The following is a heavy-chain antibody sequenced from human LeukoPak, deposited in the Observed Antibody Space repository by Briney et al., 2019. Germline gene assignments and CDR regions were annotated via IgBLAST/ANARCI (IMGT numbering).Heavy chain of an antibody. V-gene: IGHV1-8*01. J-gene: IGHJ5*02. D-gene: IGHD6-13*01. Sequence: ASVKVSCKASGYTFTSYDINWVRQATGQRLEWMGWMNPNSGNTGYAQKFQGRVTMTRNTSISTAYMELSSLRSEDTAVYYCARGHRRAAAGHWFDPWGQGTLVTVSS. CDR3: ARGHRRAAAGHWFDP. CDR2: MNPNSGNT. CDR1: GYTFTSYD.